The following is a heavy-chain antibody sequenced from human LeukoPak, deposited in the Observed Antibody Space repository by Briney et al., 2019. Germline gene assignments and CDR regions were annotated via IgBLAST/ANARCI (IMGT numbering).Heavy chain of an antibody. CDR2: ISANGGST. J-gene: IGHJ4*02. D-gene: IGHD6-19*01. Sequence: PGGSLRLSCAASGFTFSSYAMSWVRQAPGKGLEWVSTISANGGSTYYVDSVKGRFSISRDNSNNTLYLHMSSLRAEDTAIYYCAKGIGGGYSSGSAFDSWGQGTLVTVSS. CDR1: GFTFSSYA. CDR3: AKGIGGGYSSGSAFDS. V-gene: IGHV3-23*01.